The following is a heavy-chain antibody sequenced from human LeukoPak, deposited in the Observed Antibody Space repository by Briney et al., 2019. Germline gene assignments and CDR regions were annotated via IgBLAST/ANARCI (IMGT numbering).Heavy chain of an antibody. D-gene: IGHD4-17*01. J-gene: IGHJ4*02. CDR3: AGNGYYSVDY. CDR2: IYYSGST. V-gene: IGHV4-59*12. Sequence: SETLSLTCTVSGGSISSYYWSWIRQPPGKGLEWIGYIYYSGSTTYNPSLKSRVTISIDTSKTQFSLKLSSVTAADTAVYYCAGNGYYSVDYWGQGTLVTVSS. CDR1: GGSISSYY.